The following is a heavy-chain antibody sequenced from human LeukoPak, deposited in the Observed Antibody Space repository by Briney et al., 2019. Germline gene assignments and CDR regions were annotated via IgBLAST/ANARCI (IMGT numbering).Heavy chain of an antibody. CDR3: ATVETHRFDY. Sequence: SQTLSLTCTVSGGSITSGGYYWSWIRQHPGKGLEWIGFIYYSGSTYYNPSLKSRLTISVDTSKNQFSLKLTSVTAADTAVYFCATVETHRFDYWGQGTLVTVSS. V-gene: IGHV4-31*03. CDR2: IYYSGST. CDR1: GGSITSGGYY. J-gene: IGHJ4*02. D-gene: IGHD3-3*01.